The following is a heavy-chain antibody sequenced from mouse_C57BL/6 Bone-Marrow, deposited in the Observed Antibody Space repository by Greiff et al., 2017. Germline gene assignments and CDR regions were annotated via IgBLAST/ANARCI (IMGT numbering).Heavy chain of an antibody. CDR3: ARPGGPFFDY. V-gene: IGHV1-42*01. CDR2: INPSTGGT. CDR1: GYSFTGYY. J-gene: IGHJ2*01. Sequence: EVKLMESGPELVKPGASVKISCKASGYSFTGYYMNWVKQSPEKSLEWIGEINPSTGGTTYNQKFKAKATLTVDKSSSTAYMQLKSLTSEDSAVYYCARPGGPFFDYWGQGTTLTVSS.